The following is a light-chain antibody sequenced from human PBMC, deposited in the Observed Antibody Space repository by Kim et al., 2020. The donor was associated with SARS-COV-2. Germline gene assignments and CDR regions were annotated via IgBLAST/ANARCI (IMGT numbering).Light chain of an antibody. V-gene: IGKV3-20*01. J-gene: IGKJ2*01. CDR2: GAS. CDR1: QSVSSSY. CDR3: QQYGSSPMYT. Sequence: EIVLTQSPGTLSLSPGERATLSCRASQSVSSSYLAWYQQKPGQAPRLLIYGASSRATGIPDRFSGSGSATDFTLTISRLEPEDLAVYYCQQYGSSPMYTFGQGTKLEI.